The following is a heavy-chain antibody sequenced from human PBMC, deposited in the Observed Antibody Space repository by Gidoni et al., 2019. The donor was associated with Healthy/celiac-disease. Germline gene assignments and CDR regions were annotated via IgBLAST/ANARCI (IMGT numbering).Heavy chain of an antibody. CDR3: VKGGVATSLVYFDY. CDR1: GSAFRSYA. Sequence: EVQLVESGGGLVRTRGPLRRSCAHPGSAFRSYAMNWVRQAPGQGLKWVSTITGNGGSTSYADYVKGRFTISRDNSKSTLYLQMNSLRAEDTAVYYCVKGGVATSLVYFDYWGQGTLVTVSS. CDR2: ITGNGGST. D-gene: IGHD5-12*01. V-gene: IGHV3-23*04. J-gene: IGHJ4*02.